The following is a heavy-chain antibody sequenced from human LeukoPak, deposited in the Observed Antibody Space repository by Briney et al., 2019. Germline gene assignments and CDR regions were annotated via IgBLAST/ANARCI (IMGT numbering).Heavy chain of an antibody. D-gene: IGHD3-22*01. V-gene: IGHV3-23*01. CDR2: ISGSGGST. J-gene: IGHJ3*02. Sequence: GGSLRLSCAASGFTFSSYAMSWVRQAPGKGLEWVSAISGSGGSTYYADSVKGRFTISRDNSKNTLYLQMNSLRAEDTAVYYCAKDRRQVIYDSSGGLDIWGQGTMVTVSS. CDR3: AKDRRQVIYDSSGGLDI. CDR1: GFTFSSYA.